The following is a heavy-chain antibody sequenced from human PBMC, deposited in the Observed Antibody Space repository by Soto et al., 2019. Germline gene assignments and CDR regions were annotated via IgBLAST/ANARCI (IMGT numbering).Heavy chain of an antibody. J-gene: IGHJ6*02. V-gene: IGHV1-3*01. CDR3: ARRSIAARPHFNGMDV. D-gene: IGHD6-6*01. CDR2: INAGNGNT. Sequence: ASVKVSCKASGYTFTSYAMHWVRQAPGQRLEWMGWINAGNGNTKYSQKFQGRVTITRDTSASTAYMELSSLRSEDTAVYYCARRSIAARPHFNGMDVWGQGTTVTV. CDR1: GYTFTSYA.